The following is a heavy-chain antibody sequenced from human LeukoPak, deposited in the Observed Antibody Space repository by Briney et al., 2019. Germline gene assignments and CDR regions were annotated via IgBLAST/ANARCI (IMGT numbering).Heavy chain of an antibody. CDR1: GFTFSSYA. V-gene: IGHV3-21*04. CDR3: ARYCSGGRCYSGLDP. D-gene: IGHD2-15*01. CDR2: ISSSSSYI. Sequence: PGGSLRLSCAASGFTFSSYAMTWVRQAPGKGLEWVSSISSSSSYIYYADSVKGRFTISRDNAKNTVYLQMNSLRAEDTAVYYCARYCSGGRCYSGLDPWGQGALVTVSS. J-gene: IGHJ5*02.